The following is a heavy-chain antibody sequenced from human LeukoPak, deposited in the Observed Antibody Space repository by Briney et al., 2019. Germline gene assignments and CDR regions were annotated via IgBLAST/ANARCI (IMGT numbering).Heavy chain of an antibody. CDR3: ARRGDRSSWYLMFDY. J-gene: IGHJ4*02. D-gene: IGHD6-13*01. V-gene: IGHV5-51*01. Sequence: GASLKISCKGSGYSFTSYWIGWVRQMPGKGLEWMGIIYPGDSDTRYSPSFQGQVTISADKSISTAYLQWSSLKASDTAMYYCARRGDRSSWYLMFDYWGQGTLVTVSS. CDR1: GYSFTSYW. CDR2: IYPGDSDT.